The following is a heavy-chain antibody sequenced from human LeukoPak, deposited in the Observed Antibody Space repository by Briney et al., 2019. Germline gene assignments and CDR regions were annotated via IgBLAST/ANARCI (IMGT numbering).Heavy chain of an antibody. J-gene: IGHJ6*03. CDR2: IYYSGST. V-gene: IGHV4-59*11. CDR3: ARRSWEAGTFGYYYYYMDV. CDR1: GGSISSHY. D-gene: IGHD3-16*01. Sequence: SETLSLTCTVSGGSISSHYWSWIRQPPGKGLEWIGYIYYSGSTNYNPSLKSRVTISVDTSKNQFSLKLSSVTAADTAVYYCARRSWEAGTFGYYYYYMDVWGKGTTVTVSS.